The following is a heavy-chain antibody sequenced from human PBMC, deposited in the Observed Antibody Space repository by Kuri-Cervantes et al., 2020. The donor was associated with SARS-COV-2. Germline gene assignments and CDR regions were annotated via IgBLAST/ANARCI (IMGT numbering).Heavy chain of an antibody. D-gene: IGHD2-2*01. V-gene: IGHV4-39*01. CDR1: GGSISSSSYY. J-gene: IGHJ5*02. CDR3: ARHCYVVVPAASNWFDP. Sequence: GSLRLSCTVSGGSISSSSYYWGWIRQPPGKGLEWIGSIYYSGTTYYNPSLKSRVTISVDTSKNQFSLKLSSVTAADTAVYYCARHCYVVVPAASNWFDPWGQGTLVTVSS. CDR2: IYYSGTT.